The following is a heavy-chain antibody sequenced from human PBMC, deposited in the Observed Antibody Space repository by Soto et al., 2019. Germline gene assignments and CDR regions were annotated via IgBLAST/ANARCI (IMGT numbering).Heavy chain of an antibody. CDR3: AKDYDIAVDTELNWFDP. CDR1: GFTFSSYA. D-gene: IGHD6-19*01. CDR2: ISGSGGCK. Sequence: GGSLRLSCAASGFTFSSYALSWVRQAPGKGLEWVSAISGSGGCKYYADSVKGRLSISRDNSKNTLYLQMNSLRAEDTAVYYCAKDYDIAVDTELNWFDPWGQGTLVTVSS. V-gene: IGHV3-23*01. J-gene: IGHJ5*02.